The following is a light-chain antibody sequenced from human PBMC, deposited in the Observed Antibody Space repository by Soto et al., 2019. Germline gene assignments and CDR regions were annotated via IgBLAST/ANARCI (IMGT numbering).Light chain of an antibody. J-gene: IGKJ1*01. CDR2: GGS. V-gene: IGKV3-20*01. Sequence: EMVLTQSPGTRSLSPGERATLSCRASQSVSSIYLAWYQQKPGQAPRLLIYGGSNRATGIPDRFSGSGSGTDFTLTISRLEPEDFAVYSCQQYGSSGTFGQGTKVDIK. CDR1: QSVSSIY. CDR3: QQYGSSGT.